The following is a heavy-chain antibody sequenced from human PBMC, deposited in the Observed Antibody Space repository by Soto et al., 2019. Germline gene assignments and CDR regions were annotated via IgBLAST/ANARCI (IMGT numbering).Heavy chain of an antibody. D-gene: IGHD2-2*01. Sequence: QVQLQESGPGLVKPSETLSLTCTVSGGSISPYYWSWIRQPPGKGLEWIGNIHYSGSTDYNPSLKRRVTISIDTSTNQFPLKLTSVTAADTAVYYCAKGGTSSLPFDYWGQGTLVTVSS. V-gene: IGHV4-59*01. CDR1: GGSISPYY. J-gene: IGHJ4*02. CDR3: AKGGTSSLPFDY. CDR2: IHYSGST.